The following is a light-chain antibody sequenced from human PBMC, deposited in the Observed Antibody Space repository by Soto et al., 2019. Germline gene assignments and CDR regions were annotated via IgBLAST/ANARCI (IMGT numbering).Light chain of an antibody. CDR2: EVS. Sequence: QSAPTQPPSASGSPGQSVTIPCTGTSSDVGDYNYVSWHQQHPGKVPKLLIYEVSKRPSGVPDRFSGSKSGNTASLTVSGLQAEDEADYYCSSFVGSPVVFGGGTKLTVL. J-gene: IGLJ2*01. CDR1: SSDVGDYNY. V-gene: IGLV2-8*01. CDR3: SSFVGSPVV.